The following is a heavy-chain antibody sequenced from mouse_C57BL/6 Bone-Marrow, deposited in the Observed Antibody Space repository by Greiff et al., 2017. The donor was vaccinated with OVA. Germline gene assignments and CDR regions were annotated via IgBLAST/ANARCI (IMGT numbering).Heavy chain of an antibody. D-gene: IGHD1-1*01. V-gene: IGHV5-6*01. CDR1: GFTFSSYG. Sequence: EVKLVESGGDLVKPGGSLKLSCAASGFTFSSYGMSWVRQTPDKRLEWVATISSGGSYTYYPDSVKGRFTISRDNAKNTLYLQMSSLKSEDTAMYYCARHWITTVGAPYFDYWGQGTTLTVSS. CDR3: ARHWITTVGAPYFDY. J-gene: IGHJ2*01. CDR2: ISSGGSYT.